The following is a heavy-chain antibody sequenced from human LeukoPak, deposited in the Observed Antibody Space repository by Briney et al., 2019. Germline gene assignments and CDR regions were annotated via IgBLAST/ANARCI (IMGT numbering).Heavy chain of an antibody. Sequence: SVKVSCKASGGTFSSHAISWVRQAPGQGLEWMGGIIPIFGTANYAQKFQGRVTITTDESTSTAYMELSSLGSEDTAVYYCARGPYSSSWFYYFDYWGQGTLVTVSS. D-gene: IGHD6-13*01. J-gene: IGHJ4*02. CDR3: ARGPYSSSWFYYFDY. V-gene: IGHV1-69*05. CDR1: GGTFSSHA. CDR2: IIPIFGTA.